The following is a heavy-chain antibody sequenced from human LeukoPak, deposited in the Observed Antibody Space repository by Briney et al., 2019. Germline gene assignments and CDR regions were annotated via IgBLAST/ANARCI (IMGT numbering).Heavy chain of an antibody. J-gene: IGHJ5*02. CDR1: GFTFSSYA. V-gene: IGHV3-30*01. CDR3: ARAFAEYCTNGVCSDWFDP. Sequence: PGGSLRLSCAASGFTFSSYAMHWVRQAPGKGLGWVAVISYDGSNKYYADSVKGRFTISRDNSKNTLYLQMNSLRAEDTAVYYCARAFAEYCTNGVCSDWFDPWGQGTLVTVSS. CDR2: ISYDGSNK. D-gene: IGHD2-8*01.